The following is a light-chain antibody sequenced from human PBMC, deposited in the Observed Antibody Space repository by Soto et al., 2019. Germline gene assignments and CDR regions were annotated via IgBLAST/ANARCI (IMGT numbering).Light chain of an antibody. CDR3: QQLSTYPLT. J-gene: IGKJ4*01. V-gene: IGKV1-9*01. CDR1: QGISSY. Sequence: IQLTQSPSSLSPSVGARVPITCRPSQGISSYLAWYQQKPGKAPKLLIYAASTLQSGVPSRFSGSGSGTDFTLTISSLQPEDFATYYCQQLSTYPLTFGGGTKVDIK. CDR2: AAS.